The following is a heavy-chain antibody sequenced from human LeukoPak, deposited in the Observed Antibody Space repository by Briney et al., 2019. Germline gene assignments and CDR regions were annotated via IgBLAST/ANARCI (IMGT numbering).Heavy chain of an antibody. CDR2: IYYSGST. Sequence: SETLSLTCTVSGGSISSGGYYWSWIRQHPGKGLEWIGYIYYSGSTHYNPSLKSRVTISVDTSKNQFSLKLSSVTAADTAVYYCARGDFVLRFLEWSPDNGMDVWGQGTTVTVSS. D-gene: IGHD3-3*01. J-gene: IGHJ6*02. CDR3: ARGDFVLRFLEWSPDNGMDV. CDR1: GGSISSGGYY. V-gene: IGHV4-31*03.